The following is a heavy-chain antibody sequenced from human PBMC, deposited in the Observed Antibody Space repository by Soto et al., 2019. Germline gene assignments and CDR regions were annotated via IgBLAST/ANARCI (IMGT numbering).Heavy chain of an antibody. CDR3: ARASVVPPSGGSWIMPSDS. CDR2: IYPGGST. CDR1: GGSVSSYY. V-gene: IGHV4-4*07. J-gene: IGHJ4*02. D-gene: IGHD2-15*01. Sequence: QVQLQESGPGLVKPSETLSLTCTVSGGSVSSYYWSWIRQPAGKGLEWIGLIYPGGSTNSNPPLTRPVTISVYTFKNQFSLRATSVADADPALYSGARASVVPPSGGSWIMPSDSWGQGTLVTVSS.